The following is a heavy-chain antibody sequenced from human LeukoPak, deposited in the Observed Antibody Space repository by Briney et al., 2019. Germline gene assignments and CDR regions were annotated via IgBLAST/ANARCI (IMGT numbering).Heavy chain of an antibody. CDR3: ATYSSLNRREFQY. V-gene: IGHV3-7*01. CDR1: GGTFSSYA. J-gene: IGHJ1*01. Sequence: SCKASGGTFSSYAISWVRQAPGKGLEWVANIKQDGSEKYYVDSVKGRFTISRDNAKNSLYLQMNSLRAEDTAVYYCATYSSLNRREFQYWGQGTLLTVSS. CDR2: IKQDGSEK. D-gene: IGHD3-22*01.